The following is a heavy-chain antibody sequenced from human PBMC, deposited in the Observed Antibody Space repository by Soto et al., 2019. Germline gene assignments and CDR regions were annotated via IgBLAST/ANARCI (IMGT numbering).Heavy chain of an antibody. V-gene: IGHV3-53*01. D-gene: IGHD6-13*01. CDR3: ARSEYSTAPYYYGMDV. Sequence: EVKLVESGGGLIQPGGSLRLSCAASGFIVKRNYMSWVRQTPGKGLEWVSVINSGEDTYYADFVKGRFTISIDNSKTTLYLQMNSLRAEDTAVYYCARSEYSTAPYYYGMDVWGRGTTVTVSS. CDR1: GFIVKRNY. J-gene: IGHJ6*02. CDR2: INSGEDT.